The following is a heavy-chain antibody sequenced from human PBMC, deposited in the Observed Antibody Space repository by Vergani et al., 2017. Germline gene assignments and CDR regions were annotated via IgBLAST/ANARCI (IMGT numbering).Heavy chain of an antibody. Sequence: QVQLVQSGAEVKKPGSSVKVSCKASGGTFSSYAISWVRQAPGQGLEWMGGIIPIFGTANYAQKFQGRVTITADESTSTAYMELSSLRSEDTAVYYCVGTHDYGGNQRGGLDWYFDLWGRGTLVTVSS. J-gene: IGHJ2*01. D-gene: IGHD4-23*01. CDR1: GGTFSSYA. CDR2: IIPIFGTA. V-gene: IGHV1-69*12. CDR3: VGTHDYGGNQRGGLDWYFDL.